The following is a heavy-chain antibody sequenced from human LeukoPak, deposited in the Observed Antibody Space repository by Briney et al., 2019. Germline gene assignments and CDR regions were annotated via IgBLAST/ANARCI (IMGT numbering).Heavy chain of an antibody. CDR1: GFTFSSYA. D-gene: IGHD6-13*01. CDR3: ARGLGQQLVR. J-gene: IGHJ4*02. V-gene: IGHV3-23*01. Sequence: GGSLRLSCAASGFTFSSYAMSWVRQAPGKGLEWVSAISGSGGSTYYADSVKGRFTISRDNAKNSLYLQMNSLRAEDTAVYYCARGLGQQLVRWGQGTLVTVSS. CDR2: ISGSGGST.